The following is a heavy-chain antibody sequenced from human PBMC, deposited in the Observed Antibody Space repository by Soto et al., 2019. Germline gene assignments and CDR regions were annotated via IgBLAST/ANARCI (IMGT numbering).Heavy chain of an antibody. Sequence: VQLVETGGGLIQPGGSLRLSCAASGFTVSTNYMSWVRQAPGKGLEWVSIIYSGGATYYADSVKGRFTISRDNSKNTLYLQMNSLRAEDTAVYYCARDSSIGTFDYWGQGTLVTVSS. V-gene: IGHV3-53*02. CDR2: IYSGGAT. CDR1: GFTVSTNY. J-gene: IGHJ4*02. CDR3: ARDSSIGTFDY.